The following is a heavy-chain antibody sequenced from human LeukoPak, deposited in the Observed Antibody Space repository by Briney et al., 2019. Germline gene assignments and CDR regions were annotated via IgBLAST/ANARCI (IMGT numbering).Heavy chain of an antibody. V-gene: IGHV4-30-2*01. CDR1: GGSISSGGYS. CDR2: IYHSGST. D-gene: IGHD7-27*01. Sequence: SETLSLTCAVSGGSISSGGYSWSWIRQPPGKGLEWIGYIYHSGSTYYNPSLKSRVTISVDRSKNQFSLKLSSVTAADTAVYYCVRALLGWGLDYWVQGTLVTVSS. CDR3: VRALLGWGLDY. J-gene: IGHJ4*02.